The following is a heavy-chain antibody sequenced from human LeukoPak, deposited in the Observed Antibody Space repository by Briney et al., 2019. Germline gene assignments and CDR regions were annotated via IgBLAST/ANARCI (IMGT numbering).Heavy chain of an antibody. CDR2: IYPGDSDT. CDR3: ARRERNCAGDCWIDL. V-gene: IGHV5-51*01. CDR1: GYSFTNFW. D-gene: IGHD2-21*02. Sequence: GESLKISCKGSGYSFTNFWIGWVRQMPGKGLEWMGLIYPGDSDTRYSPSFQGQVTISADKSISTAFLQWSSLKASDTAMYYCARRERNCAGDCWIDLWGQGTLVTVSS. J-gene: IGHJ5*02.